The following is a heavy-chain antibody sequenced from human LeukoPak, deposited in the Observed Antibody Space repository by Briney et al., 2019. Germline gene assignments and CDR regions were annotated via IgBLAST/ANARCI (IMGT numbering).Heavy chain of an antibody. D-gene: IGHD1-26*01. J-gene: IGHJ4*01. Sequence: NPSETLSLTCTVSGGSISSYYWSWIRQPPGKGLEWIAFVYYSGSTNYNPSLKSRVTISVDTSKNQFSLKLTSVTAADTAVYYCARSDYTIRLDYWGHGTLVTVSS. CDR3: ARSDYTIRLDY. CDR1: GGSISSYY. V-gene: IGHV4-59*01. CDR2: VYYSGST.